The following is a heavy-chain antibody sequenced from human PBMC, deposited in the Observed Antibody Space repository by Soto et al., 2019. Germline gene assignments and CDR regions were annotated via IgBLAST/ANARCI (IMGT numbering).Heavy chain of an antibody. V-gene: IGHV3-30-3*01. D-gene: IGHD3-22*01. J-gene: IGHJ4*02. Sequence: RLSCAASGFTFSSYAMHWVRQAPGKGLEWVAVISYDGSNKYYADSVKGRFTISRDNSKNTLYLQMNSLRAEDTAVYYCARDRHDYYDRGFDYWGQGTLVTVSS. CDR3: ARDRHDYYDRGFDY. CDR1: GFTFSSYA. CDR2: ISYDGSNK.